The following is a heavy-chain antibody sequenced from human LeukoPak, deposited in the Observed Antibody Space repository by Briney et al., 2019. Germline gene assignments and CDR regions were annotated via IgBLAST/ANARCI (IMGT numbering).Heavy chain of an antibody. D-gene: IGHD1-26*01. V-gene: IGHV3-30*02. Sequence: GGSLRLSCAASGFTFSSYGMHWVRQAPGKGLEWVAFIRYDGSNKYYADSVKGRFTISRDNSKNTLYLQMNSLRAEDTAVYYCAKEVGATSENYFDYWGQGTLVTVSS. CDR3: AKEVGATSENYFDY. J-gene: IGHJ4*02. CDR2: IRYDGSNK. CDR1: GFTFSSYG.